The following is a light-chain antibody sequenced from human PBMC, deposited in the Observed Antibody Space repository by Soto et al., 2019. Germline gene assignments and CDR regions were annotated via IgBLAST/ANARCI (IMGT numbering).Light chain of an antibody. V-gene: IGKV1-5*03. CDR3: QQYNDNWT. CDR2: KAS. Sequence: DIQMTQSPSTLSASVGDRVTITCRASQSISSWLAWYQQKPGTAPKLLIYKASTLQSGVPSRFSGSGSGTEFTLTISSLQPDDSATYYCQQYNDNWTFGQGTEV. J-gene: IGKJ1*01. CDR1: QSISSW.